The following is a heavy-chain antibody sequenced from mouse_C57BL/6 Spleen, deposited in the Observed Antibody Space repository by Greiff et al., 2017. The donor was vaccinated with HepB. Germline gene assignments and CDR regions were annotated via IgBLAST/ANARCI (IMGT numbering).Heavy chain of an antibody. D-gene: IGHD1-1*01. CDR1: GFNIKDYY. J-gene: IGHJ2*01. CDR2: IDPEDGET. Sequence: EVQLQQSGAELVKPGASVKLSCTASGFNIKDYYMHWVKQRTEQGLEWIGRIDPEDGETNYAPKFQGKATITADTSSNTAYLQLSSLTSEDTAVYYCSSHYDGSSYFDYWGQGTTLTVSS. V-gene: IGHV14-2*01. CDR3: SSHYDGSSYFDY.